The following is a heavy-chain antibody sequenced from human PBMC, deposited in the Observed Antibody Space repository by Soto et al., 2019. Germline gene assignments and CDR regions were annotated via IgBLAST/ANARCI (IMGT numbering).Heavy chain of an antibody. CDR2: MNPNSGNT. J-gene: IGHJ5*02. CDR3: ASGVPAATRARFDP. Sequence: QVQLVQSGAEVKKPGASVKVSCKASGYTFTSYDINWVRQATGQGLEWMGWMNPNSGNTGYAQKFQGRVTMTRNTSISTAYLELSILRSEDTAVYYCASGVPAATRARFDPWGQGTLVTVSS. CDR1: GYTFTSYD. D-gene: IGHD2-2*01. V-gene: IGHV1-8*01.